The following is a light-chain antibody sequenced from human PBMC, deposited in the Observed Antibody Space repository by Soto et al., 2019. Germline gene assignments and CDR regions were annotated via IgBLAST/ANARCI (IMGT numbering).Light chain of an antibody. J-gene: IGKJ4*01. CDR1: QYIDTY. V-gene: IGKV1-27*01. CDR3: QKYDSAPPT. Sequence: DIQMTQSPSSLSASVGDRVTITCRASQYIDTYLAWYQQKPGKAPQLLIYAAASLQSGVPSRFSGSGSGTDFTLSISSLQSEDVATYFCQKYDSAPPTFGGGTKVQIK. CDR2: AAA.